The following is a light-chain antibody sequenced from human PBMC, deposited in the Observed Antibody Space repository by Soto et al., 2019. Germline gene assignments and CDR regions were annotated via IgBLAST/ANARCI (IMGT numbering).Light chain of an antibody. CDR2: KAS. J-gene: IGKJ4*01. V-gene: IGKV1-5*03. CDR3: PLSKCYSLT. Sequence: SQLSKANSKLSESLGDIVTITCRASQSISSWLAWYQQKPGKAPKLLIYKASSLQSGVPSRFSGSGSGTEFTLTICSLQPDDFATYYCPLSKCYSLTSAGGTKAAIK. CDR1: QSISSW.